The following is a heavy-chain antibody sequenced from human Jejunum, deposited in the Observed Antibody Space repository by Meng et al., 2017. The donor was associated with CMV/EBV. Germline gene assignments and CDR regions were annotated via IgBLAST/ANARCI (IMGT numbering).Heavy chain of an antibody. V-gene: IGHV3-23*01. D-gene: IGHD6-13*01. Sequence: FTFSSYSMSWVRQAPRKGLEWVSTIIGSGDSTYYANSVKGRFTISRDNSKNTLYLQMNSLRAEDMAIYYCAKGTTPGYSSSWPFDYWGQGTLVTVSS. CDR2: IIGSGDST. J-gene: IGHJ4*02. CDR1: FTFSSYS. CDR3: AKGTTPGYSSSWPFDY.